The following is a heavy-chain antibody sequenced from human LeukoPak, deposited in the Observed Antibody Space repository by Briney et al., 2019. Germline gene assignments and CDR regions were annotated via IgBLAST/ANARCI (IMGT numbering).Heavy chain of an antibody. CDR1: GFTFSSYG. J-gene: IGHJ4*02. CDR2: ISYDGSNK. CDR3: ARDKAGGWYATFDY. Sequence: GGSLRLSCAASGFTFSSYGMHWVRQAPGKGLEWVAVISYDGSNKYYADSVKGRFTISRDNSKNTLYLQMNSLRAEDTAIYYCARDKAGGWYATFDYWGQGTLVTVSS. D-gene: IGHD6-19*01. V-gene: IGHV3-30*03.